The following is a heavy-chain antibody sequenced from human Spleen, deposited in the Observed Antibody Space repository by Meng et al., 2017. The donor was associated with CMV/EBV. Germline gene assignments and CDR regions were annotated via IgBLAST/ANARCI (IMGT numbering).Heavy chain of an antibody. CDR3: ARALRYCSSTSCYLFDAFDI. J-gene: IGHJ3*02. CDR2: TSFDGGDS. D-gene: IGHD2-2*01. V-gene: IGHV3-30*09. CDR1: GFIFNNYA. Sequence: GESLKISCAASGFIFNNYAMHWVRQAPGKGLDWVAVTSFDGGDSYYADSVKGRFAISRDNAKNTLYLQMNSLRAEDTAVYYCARALRYCSSTSCYLFDAFDIWGQGTMVTVSS.